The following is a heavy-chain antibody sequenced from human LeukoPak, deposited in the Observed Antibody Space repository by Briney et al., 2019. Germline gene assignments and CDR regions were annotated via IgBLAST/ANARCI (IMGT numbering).Heavy chain of an antibody. J-gene: IGHJ6*02. CDR3: ATVDTAMVTPYYYGMDV. CDR1: GGTFSSYA. CDR2: IIPILGIA. Sequence: ASVKVSCKASGGTFSSYAISWVQQAPGRGLEWMGRIIPILGIANYAQKFQGRVTITADKSTSTAYMELSSLRSEDTAVYYCATVDTAMVTPYYYGMDVWGQGTTVTVSS. D-gene: IGHD5-18*01. V-gene: IGHV1-69*04.